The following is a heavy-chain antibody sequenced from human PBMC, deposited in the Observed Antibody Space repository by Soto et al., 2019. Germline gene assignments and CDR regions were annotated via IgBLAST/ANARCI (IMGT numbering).Heavy chain of an antibody. Sequence: QVQLVQSGAEVKKPGASVKVSCKASGYTFTSYDINWVRQATGQGLEWMGWMNPNSGNTGYAQKFQGRVTMTRNTXIXXAYRELSSLRYQDTAVYYCGRDRAGYFDRSGSFDSWGQGTLVTVSS. D-gene: IGHD3-22*01. CDR3: GRDRAGYFDRSGSFDS. CDR1: GYTFTSYD. CDR2: MNPNSGNT. J-gene: IGHJ4*02. V-gene: IGHV1-8*01.